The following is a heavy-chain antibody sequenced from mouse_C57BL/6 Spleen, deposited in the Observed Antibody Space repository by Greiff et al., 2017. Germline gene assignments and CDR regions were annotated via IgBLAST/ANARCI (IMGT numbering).Heavy chain of an antibody. J-gene: IGHJ2*01. CDR1: GYTFPDYE. D-gene: IGHD2-1*01. CDR2: IDPETGGT. V-gene: IGHV1-15*01. Sequence: QVQLKESGAELVRPGASVTLSCKASGYTFPDYEMHWVKQTPVHGLEWIGAIDPETGGTAYNQKFKGKAILTADKSSSPAYIELRSLTSEDSAVYYCTREDYGNQEYYFDYWGQGTTLTVSS. CDR3: TREDYGNQEYYFDY.